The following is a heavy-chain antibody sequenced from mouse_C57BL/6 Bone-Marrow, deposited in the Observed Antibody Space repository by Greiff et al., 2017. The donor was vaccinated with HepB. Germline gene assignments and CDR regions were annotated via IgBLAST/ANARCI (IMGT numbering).Heavy chain of an antibody. CDR2: FYPGSGSI. CDR1: GYTFPEYT. J-gene: IGHJ3*01. V-gene: IGHV1-62-2*01. Sequence: QVQLQQSGAELVKPGASVKLSCKASGYTFPEYTIHWVKQRSGQGLEWIGWFYPGSGSIKDNEKFKDKATLTADKSSSTVYMELSRLTSEDSAVYFCAIHEDRYYDGSSYWFAYWGQGTLVTVSA. CDR3: AIHEDRYYDGSSYWFAY. D-gene: IGHD1-1*01.